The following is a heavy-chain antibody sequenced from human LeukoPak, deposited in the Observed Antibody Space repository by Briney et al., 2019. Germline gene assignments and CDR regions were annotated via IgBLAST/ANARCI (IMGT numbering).Heavy chain of an antibody. CDR2: VSYDGSNK. CDR1: GFIFNTFG. V-gene: IGHV3-30*18. J-gene: IGHJ3*02. D-gene: IGHD3-22*01. Sequence: GRSLRLSCAASGFIFNTFGMHWVRQAPGKGLEWVAVVSYDGSNKYYADSVKGRFTISRDNAKNTLYLQMNSLRAEDTAIYYCTKDREYDSSGYYPDAFDIWGQGTMVIVSS. CDR3: TKDREYDSSGYYPDAFDI.